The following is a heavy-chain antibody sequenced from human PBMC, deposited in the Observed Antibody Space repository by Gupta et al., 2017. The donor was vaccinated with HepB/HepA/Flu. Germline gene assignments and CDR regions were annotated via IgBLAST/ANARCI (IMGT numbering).Heavy chain of an antibody. V-gene: IGHV3-13*01. CDR3: ARGLYGDPVGMDV. CDR1: GFNFSSYD. J-gene: IGHJ6*02. Sequence: EVQLVESGGGFVQPGGSLRLSCVGSGFNFSSYDIHWVRQATGKGLEWVSVFGIAGATWYPGSVKGRFTISRDNAKNSLYLQMNSLRVGDTAVYYCARGLYGDPVGMDVWGQGTTVTVS. D-gene: IGHD4-17*01. CDR2: FGIAGAT.